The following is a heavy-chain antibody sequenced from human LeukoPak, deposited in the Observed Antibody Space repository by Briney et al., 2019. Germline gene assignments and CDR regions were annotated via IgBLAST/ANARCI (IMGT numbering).Heavy chain of an antibody. D-gene: IGHD1-14*01. CDR1: GDSISSGGYY. CDR2: IYYSGTT. Sequence: PSETLSLTCTVSGDSISSGGYYWSWIRQSQGKGLEWIGCIYYSGTTYYNPSLKSRVTISVDTSKNQISLKLSSVSAADTAVYYCARDRNDAFDIWGQGTMVTVSS. J-gene: IGHJ3*02. V-gene: IGHV4-31*03. CDR3: ARDRNDAFDI.